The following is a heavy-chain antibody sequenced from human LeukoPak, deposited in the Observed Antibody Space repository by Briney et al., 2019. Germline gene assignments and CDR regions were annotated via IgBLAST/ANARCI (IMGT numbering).Heavy chain of an antibody. Sequence: SETLSLTCTVSGGSISTYYWSWIRQPPGKGLEWIGYIYCSGSTNYNPSLKSRVTISVDTSKNHFSLKLTSVTAADTAVYYCARGAGTKEMAFGHWGQGTLVTVSS. V-gene: IGHV4-59*01. CDR1: GGSISTYY. CDR3: ARGAGTKEMAFGH. CDR2: IYCSGST. D-gene: IGHD5-24*01. J-gene: IGHJ4*02.